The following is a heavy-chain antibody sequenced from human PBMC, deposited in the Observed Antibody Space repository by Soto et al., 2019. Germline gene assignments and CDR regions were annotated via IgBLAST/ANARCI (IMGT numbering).Heavy chain of an antibody. V-gene: IGHV3-30*18. D-gene: IGHD6-19*01. CDR3: VKDGSSGWPYFDDMDV. CDR2: ILYDGSKK. CDR1: GFTFSSYG. J-gene: IGHJ6*02. Sequence: PGWSLRLSCAASGFTFSSYGMHWVRQAPGKGLEWVAVILYDGSKKYYADSVKGRFTISRDNSKNTLYLQMSSLRAEDTALYYCVKDGSSGWPYFDDMDVWGQGTTVTVSS.